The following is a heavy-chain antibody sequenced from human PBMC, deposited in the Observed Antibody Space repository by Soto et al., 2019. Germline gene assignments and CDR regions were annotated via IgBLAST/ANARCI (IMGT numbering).Heavy chain of an antibody. J-gene: IGHJ6*03. V-gene: IGHV4-34*01. CDR3: ARSAIFSHMDV. CDR1: GGSFSGYY. D-gene: IGHD3-3*01. Sequence: PSETLSLICAVYGGSFSGYYWSWIRQPPGKGLEWIGEINHSGSTNYNPSLKSRVTISVDTSKNQFSLKLSSVTAADTAVYYCARSAIFSHMDVWGKGTTVTVSS. CDR2: INHSGST.